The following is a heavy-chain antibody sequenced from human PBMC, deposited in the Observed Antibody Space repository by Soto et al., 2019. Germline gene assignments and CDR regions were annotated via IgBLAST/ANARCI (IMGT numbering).Heavy chain of an antibody. Sequence: ASLKVSCKASGYTFTSYGISWVRQAPGQGLEWMGWISAYNGNTNYAQKLQGRVTMTTDTSTSTAYMELRSLRSDDTAVYYCARDASFGVVGGFDYWGQGTLVTVSS. V-gene: IGHV1-18*01. D-gene: IGHD3-3*01. J-gene: IGHJ4*02. CDR3: ARDASFGVVGGFDY. CDR1: GYTFTSYG. CDR2: ISAYNGNT.